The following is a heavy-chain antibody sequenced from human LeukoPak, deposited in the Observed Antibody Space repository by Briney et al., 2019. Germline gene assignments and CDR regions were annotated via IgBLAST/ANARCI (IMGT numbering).Heavy chain of an antibody. Sequence: GRSLRLSCAGSGFTFSTYAMHWVRQAPGKGLEWVAVISYDGSNKYYADSVKGRFTISRDNSKNTLYLQMNSLRAEDTAVYYCAKEGLVGATNYWGQGTLVTVSS. V-gene: IGHV3-30*04. CDR1: GFTFSTYA. CDR3: AKEGLVGATNY. D-gene: IGHD1-26*01. J-gene: IGHJ4*02. CDR2: ISYDGSNK.